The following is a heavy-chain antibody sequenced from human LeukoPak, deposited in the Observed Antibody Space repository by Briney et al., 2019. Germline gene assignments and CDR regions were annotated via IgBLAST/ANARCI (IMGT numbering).Heavy chain of an antibody. Sequence: KPSETLSLTCTVSGGSISSSSYYWGWIRQPPGKGLEWIGSIYYSGSTYYNPSLKSRVTISVDTSKNQFSLKLSSVTAADTAVYYCARDLGLEWELGNWFDPWGQGTLVTVSS. J-gene: IGHJ5*02. CDR3: ARDLGLEWELGNWFDP. CDR1: GGSISSSSYY. V-gene: IGHV4-39*07. CDR2: IYYSGST. D-gene: IGHD1-26*01.